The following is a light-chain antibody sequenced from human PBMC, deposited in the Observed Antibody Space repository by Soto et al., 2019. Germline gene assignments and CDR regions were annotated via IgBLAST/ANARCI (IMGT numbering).Light chain of an antibody. CDR3: RSYAAIQAV. CDR1: SCDVGGHDW. J-gene: IGLJ1*01. Sequence: QSALTQPHSASGSPGQSVTISCTGTSCDVGGHDWVSWYRVRPGEAPKLIIYEVNQRPSGVPDRFSGSKTGNTASLTVSGLQVEDEADYFSRSYAAIQAVFGTWTKAIV. V-gene: IGLV2-8*01. CDR2: EVN.